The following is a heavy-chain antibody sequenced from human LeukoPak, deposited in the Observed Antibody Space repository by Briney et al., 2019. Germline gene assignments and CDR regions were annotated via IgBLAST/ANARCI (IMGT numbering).Heavy chain of an antibody. CDR2: ISYDGSNK. CDR3: AKSDRWLQAQYFQH. CDR1: GFTFSSYG. V-gene: IGHV3-30*18. J-gene: IGHJ1*01. Sequence: PGGSLRLSCAASGFTFSSYGMHWVCQAPGKGLEWVAVISYDGSNKYYADSVKGRFTISRDNSKNTLYLQMNSLRAEDTAVYYCAKSDRWLQAQYFQHWGQGTLVTVSS. D-gene: IGHD5-24*01.